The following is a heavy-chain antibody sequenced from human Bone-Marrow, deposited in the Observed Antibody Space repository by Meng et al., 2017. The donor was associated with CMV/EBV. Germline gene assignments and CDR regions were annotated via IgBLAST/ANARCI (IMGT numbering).Heavy chain of an antibody. V-gene: IGHV4-38-2*02. CDR2: IYHSGSP. D-gene: IGHD1-26*01. CDR3: ARSTGAAAYDP. CDR1: GYSISSGYY. J-gene: IGHJ5*02. Sequence: SETLSLTCTVSGYSISSGYYWGWIRQPPGKGLEWIGSIYHSGSPYSNPSLKSRVTISVDTSKNQFSLKLSSVTAAETAVYYCARSTGAAAYDPWGQGTLVTVSS.